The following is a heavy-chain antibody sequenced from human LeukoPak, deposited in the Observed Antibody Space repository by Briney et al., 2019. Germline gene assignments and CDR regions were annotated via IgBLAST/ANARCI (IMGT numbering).Heavy chain of an antibody. CDR1: GFTFSSYS. Sequence: PGGSLRLSCAASGFTFSSYSMNWVRQAPGKGPEWVSSISSSYSYIYYADSLKGRFTISRDNAKNSLYLQMNSLRAEDTAVYYCARAIGTAMLPDGFEIWGQGTMVTVSS. J-gene: IGHJ3*02. V-gene: IGHV3-21*01. CDR3: ARAIGTAMLPDGFEI. D-gene: IGHD5-18*01. CDR2: ISSSYSYI.